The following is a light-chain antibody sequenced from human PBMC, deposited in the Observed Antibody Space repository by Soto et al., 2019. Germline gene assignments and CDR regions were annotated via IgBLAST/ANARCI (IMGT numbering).Light chain of an antibody. CDR3: QQYGNSIPIT. J-gene: IGKJ5*01. CDR2: GAS. Sequence: EIVMTQSPATLSVSPGERVTLSCRASQSISTNLAWYRQKPGQPPRLLIYGASTRATGIPARFSGSGSETDFTLTISRLEPEDFAVYYCQQYGNSIPITFGQGTRLEIK. CDR1: QSISTN. V-gene: IGKV3-15*01.